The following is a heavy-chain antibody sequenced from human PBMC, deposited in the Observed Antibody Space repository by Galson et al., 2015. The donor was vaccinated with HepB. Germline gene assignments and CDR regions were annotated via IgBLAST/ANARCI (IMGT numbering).Heavy chain of an antibody. D-gene: IGHD3-3*01. Sequence: SLRLSCAASGFTFSNYGMHWVRQAPGKGLEWVAVISYDGSIQFYADSVKGRFTISRDNSKNTLSLQMGSLRDEDTPVYYCAKDAGQYYDFWRVLNWGQGTLVTVSS. J-gene: IGHJ4*02. V-gene: IGHV3-30*18. CDR3: AKDAGQYYDFWRVLN. CDR2: ISYDGSIQ. CDR1: GFTFSNYG.